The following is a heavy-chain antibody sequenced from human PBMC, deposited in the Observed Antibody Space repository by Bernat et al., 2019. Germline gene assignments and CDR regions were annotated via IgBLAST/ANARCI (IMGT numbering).Heavy chain of an antibody. CDR3: AKGGEWLLLFDY. CDR1: GFTFSSYG. CDR2: ISYDGSNK. D-gene: IGHD3-22*01. Sequence: QVQLVESGGGVVQPGRSLRLSCVASGFTFSSYGMHWVRQAPGKGLEWVAVISYDGSNKYYADSVKGRFTISRDNSKNTLYLQMNSLRAEDTAVYYCAKGGEWLLLFDYWGQGTLVTVSS. V-gene: IGHV3-30*18. J-gene: IGHJ4*02.